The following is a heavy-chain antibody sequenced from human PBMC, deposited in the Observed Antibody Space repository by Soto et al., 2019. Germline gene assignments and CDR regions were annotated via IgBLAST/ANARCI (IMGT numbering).Heavy chain of an antibody. J-gene: IGHJ5*02. Sequence: GGSLRLSCAASGFTFSSYWMSWVRQAPGKGLEWVANIKQDGSEKYYVDSVKGRFTISRDNAKNSLYLQMNSLRAEDTAVYYCARVSSSWYRVELNWFDPWGQGTLVTVSS. CDR2: IKQDGSEK. CDR3: ARVSSSWYRVELNWFDP. V-gene: IGHV3-7*01. D-gene: IGHD6-13*01. CDR1: GFTFSSYW.